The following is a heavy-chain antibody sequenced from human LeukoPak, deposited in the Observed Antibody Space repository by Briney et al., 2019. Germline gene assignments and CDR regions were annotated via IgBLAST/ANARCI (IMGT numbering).Heavy chain of an antibody. CDR2: IRYDGSDK. J-gene: IGHJ4*02. Sequence: GGSLRLSCAASGFTFSNCGMHWVRQAPGKGLQWVAFIRYDGSDKYYADSVKGRFTISRDNSKNTLYLQMNSLRAEDTAVYYCAKQLTGYFDYWGQGTLVTVSS. CDR3: AKQLTGYFDY. CDR1: GFTFSNCG. V-gene: IGHV3-30*02. D-gene: IGHD1-1*01.